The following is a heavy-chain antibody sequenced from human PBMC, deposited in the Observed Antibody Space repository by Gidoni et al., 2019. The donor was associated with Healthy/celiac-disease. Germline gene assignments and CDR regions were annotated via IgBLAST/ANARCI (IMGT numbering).Heavy chain of an antibody. CDR1: GFPFSSYA. V-gene: IGHV3-30-3*01. J-gene: IGHJ4*02. Sequence: QVQLVESGGGVVQPGRSLRLSCAASGFPFSSYAMHWVRQAPGKGLEWVAVISYDGSNKYYADSVKGRFTISRDNSKNTLYLQMNSLRAEDTAVYYCARDRVIATNYFDYWGQGTLVTVSS. D-gene: IGHD3-10*01. CDR2: ISYDGSNK. CDR3: ARDRVIATNYFDY.